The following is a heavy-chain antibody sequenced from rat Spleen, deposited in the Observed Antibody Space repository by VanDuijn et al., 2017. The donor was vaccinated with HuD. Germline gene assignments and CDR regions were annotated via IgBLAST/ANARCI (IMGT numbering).Heavy chain of an antibody. CDR3: ARPRYNYDWFAY. J-gene: IGHJ3*01. D-gene: IGHD1-5*01. CDR2: IWAGGGT. CDR1: GFSLTSYH. Sequence: QVQLKESGPGLVQPSQTLSLTCTVSGFSLTSYHVHWVRQPPGKGLEWMGTIWAGGGTNYNSAVQSRLSISRDTSKSQVFLKMNRLRSEDTATYYCARPRYNYDWFAYWGQGTLVTVSS. V-gene: IGHV2-27*01.